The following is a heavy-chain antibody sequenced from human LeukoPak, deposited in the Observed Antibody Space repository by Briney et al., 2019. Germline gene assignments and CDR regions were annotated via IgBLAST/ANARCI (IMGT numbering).Heavy chain of an antibody. D-gene: IGHD3-10*01. V-gene: IGHV3-11*01. CDR2: ISYSRDTI. CDR1: GFTFSDYY. J-gene: IGHJ4*02. CDR3: ARFVVRGEPRFDY. Sequence: PGGSLRLFCAASGFTFSDYYMTWIRQAPGKGLEWVSSISYSRDTIYNADSVEGRFTISRDNAKNSLYLQMNSQRAEDTAVYYCARFVVRGEPRFDYWGQGTLVTVSS.